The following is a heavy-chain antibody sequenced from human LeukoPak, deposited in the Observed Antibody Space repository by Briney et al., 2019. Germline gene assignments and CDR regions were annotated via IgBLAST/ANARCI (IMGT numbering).Heavy chain of an antibody. CDR1: GGSFSGYY. CDR2: INHSGNT. D-gene: IGHD2-15*01. J-gene: IGHJ6*03. CDR3: ARAAYCSGGSCQYYMDV. Sequence: SETLSLSCAVNGGSFSGYYWSWIRQPPGKGLEWNGEINHSGNTNYNPSLKSRVTISVDTSKSQFSLKLTSVTAADTAVYYCARAAYCSGGSCQYYMDVWGKGTTVTVSS. V-gene: IGHV4-34*01.